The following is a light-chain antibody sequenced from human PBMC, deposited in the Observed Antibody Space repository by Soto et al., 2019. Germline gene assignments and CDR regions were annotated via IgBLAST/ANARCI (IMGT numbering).Light chain of an antibody. CDR2: EVS. V-gene: IGLV2-8*01. CDR1: SSDVGGYKY. J-gene: IGLJ2*01. CDR3: SSDASSYNWV. Sequence: QSALTQPPSASGSPGQSVTISCTGTSSDVGGYKYVSWYQQHPGKAPKLLIYEVSKRPSGVPDRFSGSKSGNTASLTVSGLQAADEADYYCSSDASSYNWVFGGGTKLTVL.